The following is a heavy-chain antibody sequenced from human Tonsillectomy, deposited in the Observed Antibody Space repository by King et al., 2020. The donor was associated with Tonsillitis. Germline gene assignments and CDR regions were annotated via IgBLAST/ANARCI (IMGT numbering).Heavy chain of an antibody. CDR1: GGSISSSTYY. Sequence: QLQESGPGLVKPSETLSLTCTVSGGSISSSTYYWGWIRQPPGKGLEWIGNIYYSGSTYQNPSLKSRATISVDTSKNQISLKLSSVTAADTGVYYCASVPSSWYSSSWDNWFDPWGQGTLVTVSS. CDR2: IYYSGST. D-gene: IGHD6-13*01. V-gene: IGHV4-39*01. CDR3: ASVPSSWYSSSWDNWFDP. J-gene: IGHJ5*02.